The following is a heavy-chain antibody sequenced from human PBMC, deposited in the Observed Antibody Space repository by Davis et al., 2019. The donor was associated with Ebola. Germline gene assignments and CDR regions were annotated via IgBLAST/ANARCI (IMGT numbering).Heavy chain of an antibody. Sequence: PGGSLRLSCADSVITFSSYAMTWVRQAPGKGLEWVSAISGSGGNTYYADSVKGRFTISRDNSKKTMYLQMNSLRGEDTAVYYCARDPSGELLFDYWGQGTLVTVSS. D-gene: IGHD1-7*01. V-gene: IGHV3-23*01. CDR3: ARDPSGELLFDY. J-gene: IGHJ4*02. CDR1: VITFSSYA. CDR2: ISGSGGNT.